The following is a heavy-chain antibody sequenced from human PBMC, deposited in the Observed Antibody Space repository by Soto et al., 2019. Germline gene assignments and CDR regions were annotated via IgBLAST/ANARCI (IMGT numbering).Heavy chain of an antibody. D-gene: IGHD2-15*01. CDR1: GYSFTSYW. V-gene: IGHV5-51*01. CDR3: ARGVVVAARYSTYYFDY. CDR2: IYPGDSDT. J-gene: IGHJ4*02. Sequence: GESLKISCKGSGYSFTSYWIGWVRQMPGKGLEWMGIIYPGDSDTRYSPSFQGQVTISADKSISTAYLQWSSLKASDTAMYYCARGVVVAARYSTYYFDYWGQGTLVTVSS.